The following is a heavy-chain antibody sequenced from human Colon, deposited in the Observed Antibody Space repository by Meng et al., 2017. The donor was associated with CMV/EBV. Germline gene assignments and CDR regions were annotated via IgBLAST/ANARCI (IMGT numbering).Heavy chain of an antibody. V-gene: IGHV1-69*04. CDR1: GGTFRSYS. D-gene: IGHD3-16*01. J-gene: IGHJ4*02. Sequence: SVKVSCKVSGGTFRSYSISWLRQAPGQGLEWMGRISPALGIASYAQKFPDRVTITADISTSTAYMELTTLRSDDTAVYYCARDVLWGSSSTYFDYWGQGTLVTVSS. CDR2: ISPALGIA. CDR3: ARDVLWGSSSTYFDY.